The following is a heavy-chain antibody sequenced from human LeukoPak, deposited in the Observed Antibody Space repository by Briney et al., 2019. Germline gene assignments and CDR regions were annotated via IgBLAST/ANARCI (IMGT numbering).Heavy chain of an antibody. CDR3: AKGVILELHFFDY. V-gene: IGHV3-23*01. D-gene: IGHD1-7*01. CDR2: ISGSGGDT. J-gene: IGHJ4*02. Sequence: PGGSLRLSCAASGFSFSRFAMNWVRQAPAKGLEWVSAISGSGGDTYYADSVKGRFTISRDNSKNTLYLQMNSLRAEDTAVYFCAKGVILELHFFDYWGQGTLVTASS. CDR1: GFSFSRFA.